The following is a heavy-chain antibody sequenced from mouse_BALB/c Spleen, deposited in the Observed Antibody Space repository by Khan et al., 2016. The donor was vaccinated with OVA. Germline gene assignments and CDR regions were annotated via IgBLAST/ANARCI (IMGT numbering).Heavy chain of an antibody. D-gene: IGHD1-1*01. CDR3: ARGDGRSAVDY. V-gene: IGHV5-6-5*01. CDR2: MSSGGST. J-gene: IGHJ2*01. Sequence: EVELVESGGGLVKPGGSLKLSCAASGFTFCSYAMSWVRQTPEKRLEWVASMSSGGSTYYPDSVKGGFTFSTDNARNILYLQVSSLRPEATAMYYCARGDGRSAVDYWGPGTTLTVSS. CDR1: GFTFCSYA.